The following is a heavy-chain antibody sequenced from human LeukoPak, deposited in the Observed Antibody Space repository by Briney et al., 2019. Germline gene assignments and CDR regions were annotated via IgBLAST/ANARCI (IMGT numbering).Heavy chain of an antibody. CDR2: ISDSGGST. J-gene: IGHJ4*02. CDR3: AKMPVSYSSGWSTFDY. Sequence: GGSLRLSCAASGFTFSSYAMSWVRQAPGKGLEWVSGISDSGGSTYYADSVKGRFTISRDNSKNTLYLQMNSLRAEDTAIYYCAKMPVSYSSGWSTFDYWGQGTLVTVSS. D-gene: IGHD6-19*01. V-gene: IGHV3-23*01. CDR1: GFTFSSYA.